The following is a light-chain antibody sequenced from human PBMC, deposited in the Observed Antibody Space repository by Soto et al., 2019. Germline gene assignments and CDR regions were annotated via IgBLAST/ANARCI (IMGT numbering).Light chain of an antibody. CDR3: QQRSNWHPT. CDR2: DAS. CDR1: QSVSRY. J-gene: IGKJ3*01. Sequence: EIVLTQSPATLSLSPGERATLSCRASQSVSRYLAWYQQKPGQAPRLLIYDASNRATGIPARFSGSGSGTDFTLTSSSLEPEDFAVYYCQQRSNWHPTFGPGTKVDIK. V-gene: IGKV3-11*01.